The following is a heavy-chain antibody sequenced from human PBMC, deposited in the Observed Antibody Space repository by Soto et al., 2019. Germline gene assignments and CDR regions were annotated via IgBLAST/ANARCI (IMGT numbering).Heavy chain of an antibody. CDR3: ATQEVGGSYVYTFDP. D-gene: IGHD1-26*01. V-gene: IGHV4-39*01. CDR2: IYYSGST. Sequence: QLQLQESGPGLVKPSETLSLTCTVSGGSISSRNYYWGWIRQPPGKGLGWIGSIYYSGSTYYNPSLTSRVPISVDTSKNQFSLKLSSVTAADTAVYYCATQEVGGSYVYTFDPWGQGTLVTVSS. J-gene: IGHJ5*02. CDR1: GGSISSRNYY.